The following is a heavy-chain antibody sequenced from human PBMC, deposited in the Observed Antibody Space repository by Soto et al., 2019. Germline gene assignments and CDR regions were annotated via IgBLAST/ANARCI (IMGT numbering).Heavy chain of an antibody. CDR1: GDTFNFYS. CDR2: VNPIVSMS. J-gene: IGHJ4*02. D-gene: IGHD3-10*01. CDR3: ASSYGSGYRAFDY. V-gene: IGHV1-69*02. Sequence: QVQLVQSGAEVKRPGSSVKVSCKASGDTFNFYSINWVRQAPGLGLEWMGRVNPIVSMSNYAQKFQGRVTIAADQATSTGYIGLSSLRSEDTAIYYCASSYGSGYRAFDYWGQGALVTVSS.